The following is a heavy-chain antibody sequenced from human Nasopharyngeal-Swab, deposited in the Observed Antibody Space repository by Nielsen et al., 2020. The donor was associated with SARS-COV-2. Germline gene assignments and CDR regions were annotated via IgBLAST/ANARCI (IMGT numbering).Heavy chain of an antibody. V-gene: IGHV3-33*01. D-gene: IGHD3-10*01. J-gene: IGHJ3*01. CDR3: ARDSNYYGSGSDAFNL. CDR1: GFTFLSYV. Sequence: SLKISCAASGFTFLSYVLHWVRQAPGKGLEWVSFLWYDGFHKYYADSVKGRFTISRDNSKNTVFLQMNNLRVEDTAMYYCARDSNYYGSGSDAFNLWGQGTLVTVSS. CDR2: LWYDGFHK.